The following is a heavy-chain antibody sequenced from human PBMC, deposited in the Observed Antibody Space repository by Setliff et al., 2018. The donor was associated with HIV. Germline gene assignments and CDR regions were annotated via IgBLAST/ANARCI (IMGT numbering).Heavy chain of an antibody. D-gene: IGHD1-26*01. CDR2: IYHSGKT. CDR3: ARPTNIDTLYYGSQSFYMYYYGLDV. CDR1: GGSISSNKYY. V-gene: IGHV4-39*01. J-gene: IGHJ6*02. Sequence: SETLSLTCSVSGGSISSNKYYWSWIRQPPGKGLEWTGSIYHSGKTYYNPSLKSRLTISVDTSKNQFSLKLNSVTAEDTAVYFCARPTNIDTLYYGSQSFYMYYYGLDVWGQGTTVTVSS.